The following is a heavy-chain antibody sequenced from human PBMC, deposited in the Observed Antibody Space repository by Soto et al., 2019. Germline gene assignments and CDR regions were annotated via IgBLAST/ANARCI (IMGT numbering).Heavy chain of an antibody. CDR3: AKTTNYYDSSGYSY. CDR1: GFTFSSYA. D-gene: IGHD3-22*01. J-gene: IGHJ4*02. CDR2: ISGSGGST. Sequence: GGSLRLSCAASGFTFSSYAVSWVRQAPGKGLEWVSAISGSGGSTYYADSVKGRFTISRDNSKNTLYLQMNSLRAEDTAVYYCAKTTNYYDSSGYSYWGQGTLVTVSS. V-gene: IGHV3-23*01.